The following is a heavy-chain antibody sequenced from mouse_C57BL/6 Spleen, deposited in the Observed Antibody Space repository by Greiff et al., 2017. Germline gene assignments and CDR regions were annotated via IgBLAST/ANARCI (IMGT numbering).Heavy chain of an antibody. Sequence: VMLVESGAELARPGASVKLSCKASGYTFTSYGISWVKQRTGQGLEWIGEIYPRSGNTYYNEKFKGKATLTADKSSSTAYMELRSLTSEDSAVYFCARSLAYWGQGTLVTVSA. CDR1: GYTFTSYG. CDR2: IYPRSGNT. J-gene: IGHJ3*01. CDR3: ARSLAY. V-gene: IGHV1-81*01.